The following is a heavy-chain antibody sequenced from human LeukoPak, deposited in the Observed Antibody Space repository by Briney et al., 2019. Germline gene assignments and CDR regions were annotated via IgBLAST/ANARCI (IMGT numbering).Heavy chain of an antibody. CDR3: TRLYYYDSSGFDY. J-gene: IGHJ4*02. D-gene: IGHD3-22*01. CDR2: IRSKANSYAT. CDR1: GFTFSGSA. V-gene: IGHV3-73*01. Sequence: GGSLRLSCAASGFTFSGSAMHWVRQASGKGLEWVGRIRSKANSYATAYAASVKGRFTISRDDSKNTAYLQMNSLKTEDTAVYYCTRLYYYDSSGFDYWGQGTLVTVSS.